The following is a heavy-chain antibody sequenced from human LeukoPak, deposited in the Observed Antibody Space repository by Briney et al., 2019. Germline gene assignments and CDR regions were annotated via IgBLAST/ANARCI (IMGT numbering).Heavy chain of an antibody. J-gene: IGHJ4*02. Sequence: GGSLRLSCVASGFTVSNNYMNWVRQAPGKGLEWVSSISGSGSSTYYADSVKGRFTISRDNSKNTVYLQMNSLRAEDTVVYYCAKDGYYYGSGSSSHFDYWGQGTLVTVSS. CDR3: AKDGYYYGSGSSSHFDY. CDR1: GFTVSNNY. V-gene: IGHV3-23*01. CDR2: ISGSGSST. D-gene: IGHD3-10*01.